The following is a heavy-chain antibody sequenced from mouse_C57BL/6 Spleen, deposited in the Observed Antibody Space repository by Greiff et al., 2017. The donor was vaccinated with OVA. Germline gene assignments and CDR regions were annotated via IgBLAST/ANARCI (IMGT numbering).Heavy chain of an antibody. CDR2: INPNNGGT. J-gene: IGHJ3*01. D-gene: IGHD2-4*01. V-gene: IGHV1-18*01. CDR1: GYTFTDYN. CDR3: ARRGMIPFAY. Sequence: EVQLQESGPELVKPGASVKIPCKASGYTFTDYNMDWVKQSHGKSLEWIGDINPNNGGTIYNQKFKGKATLTVNKSSSTAYMELRSLTSEDTAVYYCARRGMIPFAYWGQGTLVTVSA.